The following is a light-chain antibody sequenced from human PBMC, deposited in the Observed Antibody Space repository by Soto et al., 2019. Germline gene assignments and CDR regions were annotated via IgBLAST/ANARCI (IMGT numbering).Light chain of an antibody. CDR3: QKYNSDPPWT. J-gene: IGKJ1*01. V-gene: IGKV1-27*01. CDR1: QGIRNY. Sequence: DIQMTQSPSSLSASVGDRVTITCRASQGIRNYLAWYQQKPGKVPKLLIYGASTLQSGVPSRFSGSGSGTDFTLTISSLQPEGVASYYCQKYNSDPPWTFGQGTKVEIK. CDR2: GAS.